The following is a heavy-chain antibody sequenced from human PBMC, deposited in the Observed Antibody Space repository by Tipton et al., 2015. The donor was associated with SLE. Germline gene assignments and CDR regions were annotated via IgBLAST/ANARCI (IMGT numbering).Heavy chain of an antibody. V-gene: IGHV4-59*01. J-gene: IGHJ2*01. D-gene: IGHD6-13*01. CDR2: IYYSGRT. CDR1: GGSISSYY. CDR3: ARWLGYSSSWSPYWYFDL. Sequence: TLSLTCTVSGGSISSYYWSWIRQPPGKGLEWIGYIYYSGRTKYNPSLKSRVTISVDTSKNQFSLKLSSATAADTAVYYCARWLGYSSSWSPYWYFDLWGRGSLVTVSS.